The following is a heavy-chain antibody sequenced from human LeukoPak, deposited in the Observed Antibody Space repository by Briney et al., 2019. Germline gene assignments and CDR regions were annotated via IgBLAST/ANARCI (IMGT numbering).Heavy chain of an antibody. CDR1: GGSFSGYY. V-gene: IGHV4-34*01. CDR2: INHSGST. Sequence: SETLSLTCAVYGGSFSGYYWSWIRQPPGKGLEWIGEINHSGSTNYNPSLKSRVTISVDTSKNQFSLKLSSVTAADTAGYYCARALVSSGSGSYYTAFDIWGQGTMVTVSS. CDR3: ARALVSSGSGSYYTAFDI. J-gene: IGHJ3*02. D-gene: IGHD3-10*01.